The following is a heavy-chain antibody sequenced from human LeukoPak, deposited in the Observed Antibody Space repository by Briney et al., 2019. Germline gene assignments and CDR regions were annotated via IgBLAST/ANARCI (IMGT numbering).Heavy chain of an antibody. CDR1: GDSISRYY. D-gene: IGHD3-10*01. CDR3: ARVVYSGSGGYFDY. Sequence: DPSETLSLTCTVSGDSISRYYWSWIRQPPGKGLEWIGYIHYSGSTNNNPSLKSRLTISIDTSKTQFYLKLSSVTAADTAVYYCARVVYSGSGGYFDYWGQGILVTVSS. CDR2: IHYSGST. J-gene: IGHJ4*02. V-gene: IGHV4-59*01.